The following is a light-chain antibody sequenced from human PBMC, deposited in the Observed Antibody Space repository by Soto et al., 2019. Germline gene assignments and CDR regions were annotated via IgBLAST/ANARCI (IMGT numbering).Light chain of an antibody. CDR1: QSVSSSY. Sequence: ELLLNQWPATLSLEQEERASLSCGASQSVSSSYLAWYQQKPGQXPRXLIYDVSKRATGIPARFRGGGSEADFTLTISSLEPEDFAVYYCQQRADWPPKWAFGQGTKVDIK. CDR2: DVS. J-gene: IGKJ1*01. CDR3: QQRADWPPKWA. V-gene: IGKV3D-20*02.